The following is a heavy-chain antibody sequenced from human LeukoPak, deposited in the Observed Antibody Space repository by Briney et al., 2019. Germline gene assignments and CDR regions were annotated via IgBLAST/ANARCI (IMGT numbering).Heavy chain of an antibody. CDR2: IHYTGST. CDR1: GGSFSGYY. J-gene: IGHJ4*02. D-gene: IGHD1-26*01. Sequence: SETLSLTCAVYGGSFSGYYWSWIRQPPGKGLEWIGYIHYTGSTNYNPSLKSRITISEDTSKNLFSLKLSSVTAADTAVYYCARGPYSGTNHLDYWGQGTLVTVSS. CDR3: ARGPYSGTNHLDY. V-gene: IGHV4-59*01.